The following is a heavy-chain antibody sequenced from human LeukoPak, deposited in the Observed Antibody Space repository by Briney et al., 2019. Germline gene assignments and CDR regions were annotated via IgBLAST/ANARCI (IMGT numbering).Heavy chain of an antibody. V-gene: IGHV1-46*01. CDR1: GYTFTGYY. CDR3: ARESIVGATTKDY. D-gene: IGHD1-26*01. CDR2: INPSGGST. Sequence: GASVKVSFKASGYTFTGYYMHWVRQAPGQGLGWMGIINPSGGSTSYAQKFQGRVTMTRDTSTSTVYMELSSLRSEDTAVYYCARESIVGATTKDYWGQGTLVTVSS. J-gene: IGHJ4*02.